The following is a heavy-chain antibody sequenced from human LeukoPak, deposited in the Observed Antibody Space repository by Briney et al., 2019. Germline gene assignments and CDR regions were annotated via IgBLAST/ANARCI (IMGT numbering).Heavy chain of an antibody. Sequence: PGGSLRLSCAASGFTFSSYAMSWVRQAPGKGLEYVSAISSNGGSTYYANSVKGGFTISRDNSKNTLYLQMGSLRAEDMAVYYCARIDGVSTAFDIWGQGTMVTVSS. CDR2: ISSNGGST. J-gene: IGHJ3*02. D-gene: IGHD3-16*01. V-gene: IGHV3-64*01. CDR3: ARIDGVSTAFDI. CDR1: GFTFSSYA.